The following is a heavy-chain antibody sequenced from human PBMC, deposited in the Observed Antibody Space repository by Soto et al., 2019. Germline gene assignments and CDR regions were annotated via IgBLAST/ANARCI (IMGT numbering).Heavy chain of an antibody. V-gene: IGHV4-59*08. Sequence: QVQLQESGPGLVKPSETLSLTCTVSGGSITNYYCSWFRQPPGKGLEWIGYIQYNGYSAYNLSLRRRVTMPMDRSTTQVSLMVESVTSTDTAVYYCARHGFGPLHGVVDVWGQGTTVIVSS. J-gene: IGHJ6*02. D-gene: IGHD3-10*01. CDR2: IQYNGYS. CDR3: ARHGFGPLHGVVDV. CDR1: GGSITNYY.